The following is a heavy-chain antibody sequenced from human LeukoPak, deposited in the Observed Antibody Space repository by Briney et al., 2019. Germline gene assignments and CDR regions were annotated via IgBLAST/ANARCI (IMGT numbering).Heavy chain of an antibody. CDR2: IYTSRST. V-gene: IGHV4-61*02. J-gene: IGHJ6*03. Sequence: SETLSLTCTVSGGSISSGSYYWSWIRQPAGKGLEWIGRIYTSRSTNYNPSLKSRVTISVDTSKNQFSLKLSSVTAADTAVYYCAAIYDSSPSYYYFYMDVWGKGTTVTVSS. CDR1: GGSISSGSYY. D-gene: IGHD3-22*01. CDR3: AAIYDSSPSYYYFYMDV.